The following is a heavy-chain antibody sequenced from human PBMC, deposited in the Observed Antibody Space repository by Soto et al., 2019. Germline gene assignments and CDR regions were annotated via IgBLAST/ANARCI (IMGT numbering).Heavy chain of an antibody. CDR2: IYSGGST. J-gene: IGHJ5*02. Sequence: EVQLVETGGGLIQPGGSLRLSCAASGFTVSSNYMSWVRQAPGKGLEWVSVIYSGGSTYYADSVKGRFTISRDNSKNTLYLQMNSLRAEDTAVYYCAREKSLLTGDRWFDPWGQGTLVTVSS. CDR3: AREKSLLTGDRWFDP. D-gene: IGHD7-27*01. CDR1: GFTVSSNY. V-gene: IGHV3-53*02.